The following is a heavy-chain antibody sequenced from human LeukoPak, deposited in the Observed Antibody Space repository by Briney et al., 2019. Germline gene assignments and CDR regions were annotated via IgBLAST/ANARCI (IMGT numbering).Heavy chain of an antibody. D-gene: IGHD1-26*01. CDR2: ISGSGGST. CDR3: AKYPYSGSYYDY. Sequence: GESLRLSCAASGFPFSTYAMSWVRQAPGKGLEWVSAISGSGGSTYYADSVKGRFTISRDNSKNTLYLQMNSLRAEDTAVYYCAKYPYSGSYYDYWGQGTLVTVSS. J-gene: IGHJ4*02. V-gene: IGHV3-23*01. CDR1: GFPFSTYA.